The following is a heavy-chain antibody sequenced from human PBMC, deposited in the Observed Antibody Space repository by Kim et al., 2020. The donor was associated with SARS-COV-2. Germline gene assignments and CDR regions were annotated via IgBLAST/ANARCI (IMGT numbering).Heavy chain of an antibody. J-gene: IGHJ4*02. CDR1: GGSISNYY. CDR2: IYYSGST. Sequence: SETLSLTCTVSGGSISNYYWSWIRQPPGKGLEWIGYIYYSGSTNYNPSLKSRVTISVDTSNNQVSLTLSSVTAADTAVYYCARGRWELPYWGQATLVTFS. V-gene: IGHV4-59*01. D-gene: IGHD1-26*01. CDR3: ARGRWELPY.